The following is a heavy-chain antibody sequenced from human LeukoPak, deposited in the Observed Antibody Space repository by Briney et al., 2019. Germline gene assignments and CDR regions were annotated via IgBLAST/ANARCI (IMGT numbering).Heavy chain of an antibody. Sequence: GRSLRLSCAASGFTFSSCGMHWVRQAPGKGLEWVAVISYDGSNKYYADSVKGRFTISRDNSKNTLYLQMNSLRAEDTAVYYCAKDIQWLVLGYWGQGTLVTVSS. CDR3: AKDIQWLVLGY. CDR2: ISYDGSNK. D-gene: IGHD6-19*01. V-gene: IGHV3-30*18. CDR1: GFTFSSCG. J-gene: IGHJ4*02.